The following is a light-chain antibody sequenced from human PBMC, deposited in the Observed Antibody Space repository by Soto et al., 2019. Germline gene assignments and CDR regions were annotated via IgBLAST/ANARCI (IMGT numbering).Light chain of an antibody. CDR1: QSSSSSY. CDR2: GAS. V-gene: IGKV3-20*01. J-gene: IGKJ2*01. CDR3: QQFGSSPMYT. Sequence: EIVLTQSPGTLSLSPGERATLSCRASQSSSSSYLVWYQQKPGQAPRLLIYGASSRATGISDRFSGSGSGTDFTLTITRLEPEDFAVYYCQQFGSSPMYTFGQGTKLEIK.